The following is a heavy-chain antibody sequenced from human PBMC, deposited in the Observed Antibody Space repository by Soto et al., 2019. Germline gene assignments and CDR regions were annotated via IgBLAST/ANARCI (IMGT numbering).Heavy chain of an antibody. CDR2: INAGNGNT. CDR3: ARAPRSYYSAFDY. V-gene: IGHV1-3*01. CDR1: GYTFTSYA. D-gene: IGHD1-26*01. Sequence: ASVKVSCKASGYTFTSYAMHWVRQAPGQRLEWMGWINAGNGNTKYSQKFQGRVTITRDTSASTAYTELSSLRSEDTAVYYCARAPRSYYSAFDYWGQGTLVTVSS. J-gene: IGHJ4*02.